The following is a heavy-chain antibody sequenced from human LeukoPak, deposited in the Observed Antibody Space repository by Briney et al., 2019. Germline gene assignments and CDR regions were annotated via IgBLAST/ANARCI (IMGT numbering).Heavy chain of an antibody. CDR1: GFTFSNCW. CDR2: TKRDGSEK. CDR3: ARDVYYYDSSGHDF. J-gene: IGHJ4*02. D-gene: IGHD3-22*01. V-gene: IGHV3-7*01. Sequence: GGSLRLSCAASGFTFSNCWMNWVRQAPGKGLEWVANTKRDGSEKYYVDSVRGRFTISRDNVKNSLYLQLSSLKAEDTGIYYCARDVYYYDSSGHDFWGQGTLVTVSS.